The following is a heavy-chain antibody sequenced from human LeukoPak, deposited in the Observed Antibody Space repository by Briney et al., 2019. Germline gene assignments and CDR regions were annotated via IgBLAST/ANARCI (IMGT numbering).Heavy chain of an antibody. CDR3: AKDSGKFDY. V-gene: IGHV3-43*02. Sequence: GGSLRLSCVASGLPIAMHWVRQAPGKGLEWVSLISGDGVSTFYADSVKGRFSISRDNSKNSLYLEMNSLRTEDAAMYYCAKDSGKFDYWGQGTLVAVSS. J-gene: IGHJ4*02. CDR2: ISGDGVST. CDR1: GLPIA.